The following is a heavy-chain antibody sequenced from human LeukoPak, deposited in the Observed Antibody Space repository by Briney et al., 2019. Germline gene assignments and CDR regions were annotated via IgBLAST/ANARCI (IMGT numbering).Heavy chain of an antibody. CDR1: GGSFSGYY. J-gene: IGHJ4*02. Sequence: SETLSLTCAVYGGSFSGYYWSWIRQPPGKGLEWIGENNHSGSTNYNPSLKSRVTISVDTSKNQFSLKLSSVTAADTAVYYCARGVFPPYYFDYWGQGTLVTVSS. CDR2: NNHSGST. CDR3: ARGVFPPYYFDY. V-gene: IGHV4-34*01.